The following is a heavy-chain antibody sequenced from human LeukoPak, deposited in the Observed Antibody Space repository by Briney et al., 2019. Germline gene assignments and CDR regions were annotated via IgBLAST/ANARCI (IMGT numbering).Heavy chain of an antibody. D-gene: IGHD6-13*01. Sequence: ASVKVSCKASGHTFTGYYMHWVRQAPGQGLEWMGRINPNSGGTNYAQKFQGRVTMTRDTSISTAYMELSRLRSDDTAVYYCAREHPPSFSRQQLPLEVDYWGQGTLVTVSS. J-gene: IGHJ4*02. CDR2: INPNSGGT. CDR3: AREHPPSFSRQQLPLEVDY. CDR1: GHTFTGYY. V-gene: IGHV1-2*06.